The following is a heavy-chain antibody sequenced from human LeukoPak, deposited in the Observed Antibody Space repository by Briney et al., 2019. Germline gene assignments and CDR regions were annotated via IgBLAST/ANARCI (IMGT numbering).Heavy chain of an antibody. CDR1: GYSISSGYY. Sequence: SETLSLTCTVCGYSISSGYYWGWIRQPPGKGLEWIGSIYHSGSTYYNPSLKSRVTISVDTSKNQFSLKLSSVTAADTAVYYCARRSYSSPFDYWGQGTLITVSS. D-gene: IGHD6-19*01. CDR3: ARRSYSSPFDY. CDR2: IYHSGST. J-gene: IGHJ4*02. V-gene: IGHV4-38-2*02.